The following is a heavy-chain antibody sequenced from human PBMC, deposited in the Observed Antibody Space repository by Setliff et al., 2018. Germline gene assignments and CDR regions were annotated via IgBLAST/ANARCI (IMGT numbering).Heavy chain of an antibody. CDR2: IDPSDSYT. V-gene: IGHV5-10-1*01. J-gene: IGHJ4*02. Sequence: GESLKISCKGSGYSFTSYWISWVRQMPGKGLEWMGRIDPSDSYTNYSPSFQGHVTISADKSISTAYLKWSSLKASDTAMYYCARGRGYSGYDHFDYWGQGVLVTVSS. CDR1: GYSFTSYW. CDR3: ARGRGYSGYDHFDY. D-gene: IGHD5-12*01.